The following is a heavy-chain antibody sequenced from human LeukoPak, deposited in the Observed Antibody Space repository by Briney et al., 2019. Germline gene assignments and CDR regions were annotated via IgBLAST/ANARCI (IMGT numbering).Heavy chain of an antibody. D-gene: IGHD5-24*01. CDR3: ARCGDGYNMDV. Sequence: GGSLRLSCAASGFTVSSNYMSWVRQAPGKGLEWVSVIYSGGGTYYADSVKGRFTISRDKSKNTLFLQMNSLRAEDTAVYYCARCGDGYNMDVWGQGTTITVSS. J-gene: IGHJ6*02. V-gene: IGHV3-66*01. CDR2: IYSGGGT. CDR1: GFTVSSNY.